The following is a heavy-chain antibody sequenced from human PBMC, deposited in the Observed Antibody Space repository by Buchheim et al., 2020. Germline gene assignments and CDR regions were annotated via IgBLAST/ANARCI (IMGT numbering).Heavy chain of an antibody. Sequence: QVQLVESGGGVVQPGRSLRLSCAASGFTFSSYGMHWVRQAPGKGLEWVAVISYDGSNKYYADSVKGRFTISRDNSKHTLYLQMNSLRAEDTAVYYCAKGGGSLHYYYYYGMDVWGQGTT. J-gene: IGHJ6*02. CDR1: GFTFSSYG. CDR3: AKGGGSLHYYYYYGMDV. CDR2: ISYDGSNK. V-gene: IGHV3-30*18. D-gene: IGHD2-15*01.